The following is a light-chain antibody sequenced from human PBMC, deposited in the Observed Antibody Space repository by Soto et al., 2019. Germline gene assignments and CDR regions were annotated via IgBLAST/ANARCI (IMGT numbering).Light chain of an antibody. CDR3: QQYNSYSWT. Sequence: DIQMTQSPSTLSASVGDRVTITCRASQSISSWLAWYQQKPGKAPKLLIYKASSLESGVPSRFSGSGSGTEFTLNISSLQPDDFATYDCQQYNSYSWTFGQGTKVEIK. CDR2: KAS. CDR1: QSISSW. V-gene: IGKV1-5*03. J-gene: IGKJ1*01.